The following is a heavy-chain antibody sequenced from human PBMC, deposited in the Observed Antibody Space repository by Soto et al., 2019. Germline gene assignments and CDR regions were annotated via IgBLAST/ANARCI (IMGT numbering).Heavy chain of an antibody. D-gene: IGHD3-3*01. J-gene: IGHJ6*02. V-gene: IGHV3-33*01. CDR2: IWYDGSNK. CDR1: GFTFGSYG. CDR3: ARDKLELGSITIFGVVIIPSYGMDV. Sequence: GGSLRLSCAASGFTFGSYGMHWVRQAPGKGLEWVAVIWYDGSNKYYADSVKGRFTISRDNSKNTLYLQMNSLRAEDTAVYYCARDKLELGSITIFGVVIIPSYGMDVWGQGTTVTVSS.